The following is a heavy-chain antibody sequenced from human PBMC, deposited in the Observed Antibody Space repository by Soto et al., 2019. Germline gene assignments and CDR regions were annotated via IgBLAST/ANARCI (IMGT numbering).Heavy chain of an antibody. CDR3: AKDDEQLPEGSWFDP. CDR2: ISGSGGST. D-gene: IGHD6-6*01. CDR1: GFTFSSYA. V-gene: IGHV3-23*01. J-gene: IGHJ5*02. Sequence: GGSLRLSCAASGFTFSSYAMSWVRQAPGKGLEWVSAISGSGGSTYYADSVKGRFTISRDNSKNTLHLQMNSLRAEDTAVYYCAKDDEQLPEGSWFDPWGQGTLVTVSS.